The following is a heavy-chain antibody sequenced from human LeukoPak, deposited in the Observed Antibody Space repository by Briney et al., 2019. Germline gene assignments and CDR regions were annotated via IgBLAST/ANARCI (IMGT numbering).Heavy chain of an antibody. CDR1: GGSIGSSSYY. J-gene: IGHJ3*02. D-gene: IGHD6-13*01. V-gene: IGHV4-39*07. CDR2: IYYSGST. CDR3: ARLKYSSSWYGDPRATPPDAFDI. Sequence: ETLSLTCTVSGGSIGSSSYYWGWIRQPPGKGLEWIGSIYYSGSTYYNPSLKSRVTISVDTSKNQFSLKLSSVTAADTAVYYCARLKYSSSWYGDPRATPPDAFDIWGQGTMVTVSS.